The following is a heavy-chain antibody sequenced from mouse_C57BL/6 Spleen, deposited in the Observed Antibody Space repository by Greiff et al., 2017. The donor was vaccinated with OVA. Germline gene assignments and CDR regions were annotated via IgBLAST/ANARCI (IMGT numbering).Heavy chain of an antibody. Sequence: EVNVVESGGDLVKPGGSLKLSCAASGFTFSSYGMSWVRQTPDKRLEWVATISSGGSYTYYPDSVKGRFTISRDNAKNTLYLQMSSRKSEDTAMYYCARQGYGDYWGQGTTLTVSS. CDR1: GFTFSSYG. CDR3: ARQGYGDY. V-gene: IGHV5-6*01. J-gene: IGHJ2*01. CDR2: ISSGGSYT. D-gene: IGHD2-2*01.